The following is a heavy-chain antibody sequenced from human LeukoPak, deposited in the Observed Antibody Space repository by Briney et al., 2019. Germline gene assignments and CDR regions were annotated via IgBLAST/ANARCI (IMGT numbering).Heavy chain of an antibody. CDR3: TTGGRDYVWGSYRYRADY. CDR2: IKSKTDGGTT. J-gene: IGHJ4*02. D-gene: IGHD3-16*02. V-gene: IGHV3-15*01. Sequence: PGGSLRLSCAASGFTFSNAWMSWVRQAPGKGLEWVGRIKSKTDGGTTDYAAPVKGRFTISRDDSKNTLYLQMSSLKTEDTAVYYCTTGGRDYVWGSYRYRADYWGQGTLVTVTS. CDR1: GFTFSNAW.